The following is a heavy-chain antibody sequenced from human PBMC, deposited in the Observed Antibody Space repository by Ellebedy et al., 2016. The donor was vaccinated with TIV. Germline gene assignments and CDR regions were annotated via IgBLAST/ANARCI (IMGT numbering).Heavy chain of an antibody. CDR1: GYRFSDHV. J-gene: IGHJ6*03. V-gene: IGHV5-51*01. CDR2: VYPEDSNS. CDR3: VRLSSTVSHYYYYMDV. D-gene: IGHD1-1*01. Sequence: GGSLRLXXKASGYRFSDHVIAWVRQTPREGLQYMGLVYPEDSNSFYHPSFEGQVTISVDVSVNTAFLTWSALRASDTAIYFCVRLSSTVSHYYYYMDVWGTGTTITVSS.